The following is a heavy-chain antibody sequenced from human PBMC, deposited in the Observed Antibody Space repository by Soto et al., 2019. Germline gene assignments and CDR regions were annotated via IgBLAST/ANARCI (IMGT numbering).Heavy chain of an antibody. CDR3: AREQLGAFDI. CDR1: GFTFSSHS. V-gene: IGHV3-21*01. J-gene: IGHJ3*02. CDR2: ISSSSSYI. Sequence: GGSLRLSCAASGFTFSSHSMNWVRQAPGKGLEWVSSISSSSSYIYYADSVKGRFTISRDNAKNSLYLQMNSLRAEDTAVYYCAREQLGAFDIWGQGTMVTVSS. D-gene: IGHD3-16*01.